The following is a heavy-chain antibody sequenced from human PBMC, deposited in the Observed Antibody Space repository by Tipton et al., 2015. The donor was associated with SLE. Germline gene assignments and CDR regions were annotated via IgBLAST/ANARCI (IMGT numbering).Heavy chain of an antibody. CDR1: GGSISRGGHY. D-gene: IGHD1-1*01. CDR3: ARDSREGTGYYYYYYMDV. V-gene: IGHV4-31*03. CDR2: IYYSGST. Sequence: TLSLTCTVSGGSISRGGHYWNWIRQHPGKGLEWIGYIYYSGSTDYNPSLKSRVIISVDTSKNQFSLKLSSVTAADTAVYYCARDSREGTGYYYYYYMDVWGKGTTVTVSS. J-gene: IGHJ6*03.